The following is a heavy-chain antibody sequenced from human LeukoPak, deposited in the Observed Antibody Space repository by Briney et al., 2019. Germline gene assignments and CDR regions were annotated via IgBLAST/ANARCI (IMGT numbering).Heavy chain of an antibody. J-gene: IGHJ4*02. Sequence: KPSETLSLTCTVSGGSISSSSYYWGWIRQPPGKGLEWIGSIYYSGSTYYNPSLKSRVTVSVDTPKNQFSLKLSSVTAADTAVYYCARRDYVAHFDYWGQGTLVTVSS. V-gene: IGHV4-39*01. CDR3: ARRDYVAHFDY. CDR1: GGSISSSSYY. CDR2: IYYSGST. D-gene: IGHD4-17*01.